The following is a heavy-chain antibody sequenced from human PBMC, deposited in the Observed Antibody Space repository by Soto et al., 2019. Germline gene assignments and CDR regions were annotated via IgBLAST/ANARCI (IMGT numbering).Heavy chain of an antibody. CDR2: IIPIFGTA. V-gene: IGHV1-69*13. CDR3: ARVASYPKAADGPQQQSDCSSTSCYAVWLAIYYYYGMDV. CDR1: GYTFTSYA. D-gene: IGHD2-2*01. J-gene: IGHJ6*02. Sequence: SVKVSCKASGYTFTSYAISWVRQAPGQGLEWMGGIIPIFGTANYAQKFQGRVTITADESTSTAYMELSSLRSEDTAVYYCARVASYPKAADGPQQQSDCSSTSCYAVWLAIYYYYGMDVWGQGTTVTVSS.